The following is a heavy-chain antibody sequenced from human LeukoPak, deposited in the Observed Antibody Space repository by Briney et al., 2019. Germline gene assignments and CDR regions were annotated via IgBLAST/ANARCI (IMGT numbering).Heavy chain of an antibody. J-gene: IGHJ4*02. CDR2: IYPGDSDT. D-gene: IGHD3-10*01. Sequence: GESLKISCQGSGYSFTSYWIGWVRQMPGKGLEWMGIIYPGDSDTRYSPSFQGQVTISADKSISTAYLQWSSLKASDTAMYYCARTRGSGSYQDYFDYWGQGTLVTVSS. CDR1: GYSFTSYW. CDR3: ARTRGSGSYQDYFDY. V-gene: IGHV5-51*01.